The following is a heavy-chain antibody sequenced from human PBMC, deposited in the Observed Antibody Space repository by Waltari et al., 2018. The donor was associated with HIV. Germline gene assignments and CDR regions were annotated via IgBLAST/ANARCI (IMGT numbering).Heavy chain of an antibody. CDR2: INHSGST. CDR3: ARAPLQGYYDI. V-gene: IGHV4-34*01. CDR1: GGSFSGYY. D-gene: IGHD3-22*01. Sequence: QVQLQQWGAGLLKPSETLSLTCAVYGGSFSGYYWSWIRQPPGKGLEWIGEINHSGSTNYNPSLKSRVTISVDTSKNQFSLKLSSVTAADTAGYYCARAPLQGYYDIWGQGTTVTVSS. J-gene: IGHJ6*02.